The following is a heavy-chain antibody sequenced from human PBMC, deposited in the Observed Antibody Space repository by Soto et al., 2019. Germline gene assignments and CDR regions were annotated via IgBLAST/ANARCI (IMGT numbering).Heavy chain of an antibody. CDR2: IIPLFGKP. J-gene: IGHJ5*02. CDR1: GGIFSNYG. V-gene: IGHV1-69*13. CDR3: ALFESDDDVWGSFRS. D-gene: IGHD3-16*01. Sequence: GASVKVSCKASGGIFSNYGFSWVRQAPGQGLEWMGGIIPLFGKPSYAQKFQGRLIISADASTNRAYLDLYSLTTEDAGIYYCALFESDDDVWGSFRSWGQGTPVTVSS.